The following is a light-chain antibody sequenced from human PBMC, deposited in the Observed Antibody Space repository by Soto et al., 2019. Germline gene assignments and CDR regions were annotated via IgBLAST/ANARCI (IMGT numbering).Light chain of an antibody. CDR3: HQYKTYST. CDR1: QTISSW. CDR2: DAS. J-gene: IGKJ1*01. Sequence: DIQMTQSPSTLSGSVGDRVTITCRASQTISSWLAWYQQKPGKAPNLLIYDASTLESGVSSRFSGTGSETECTLTITDLQADDLATYFCHQYKTYSTFGQGTRWIS. V-gene: IGKV1-5*01.